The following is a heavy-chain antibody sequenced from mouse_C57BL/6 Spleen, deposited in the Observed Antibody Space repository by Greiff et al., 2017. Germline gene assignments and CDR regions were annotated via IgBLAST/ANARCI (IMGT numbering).Heavy chain of an antibody. CDR1: GYTFTSYW. Sequence: QVQLQQPGAELVKPGASVKLSCKASGYTFTSYWMHWVKQRPGQGLEWIGMIHPNSGSTNYNEKFKSKATLTVDTSSSTAYMQLSSLTSEDSAVYYCARGYYGSSYRYAMDYWGQGTSVTVSS. CDR3: ARGYYGSSYRYAMDY. D-gene: IGHD1-1*01. V-gene: IGHV1-64*01. CDR2: IHPNSGST. J-gene: IGHJ4*01.